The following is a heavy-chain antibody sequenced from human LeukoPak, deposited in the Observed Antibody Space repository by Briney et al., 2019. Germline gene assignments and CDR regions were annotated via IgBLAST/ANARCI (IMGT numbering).Heavy chain of an antibody. J-gene: IGHJ4*02. CDR2: ITGGGTT. CDR3: AKDPPILRWSFDY. D-gene: IGHD4-23*01. Sequence: PGGSLRLSCAASGFTFSTYAMSWVRRTPGKGLEWVSAITGGGTTYYADSVKGRFPISRDNSKNTLYLQMNSLRAEDTAVYYCAKDPPILRWSFDYWGQGTLVTVSS. V-gene: IGHV3-23*01. CDR1: GFTFSTYA.